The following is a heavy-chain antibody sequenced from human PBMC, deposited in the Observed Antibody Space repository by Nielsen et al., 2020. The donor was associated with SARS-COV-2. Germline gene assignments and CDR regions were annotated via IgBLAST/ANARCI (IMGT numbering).Heavy chain of an antibody. CDR2: IKSKTDGGTM. CDR1: GFTFSKAW. D-gene: IGHD3-10*01. J-gene: IGHJ4*02. Sequence: GESLKISCEASGFTFSKAWMSWVRQAPGKGLEWVGRIKSKTDGGTMDYAAPVKGRFTISRDDSKNTQYLQMNSLKSEDTAVYYCTTDKFSFGFGELESFDYWGQRTLVTVSS. V-gene: IGHV3-15*01. CDR3: TTDKFSFGFGELESFDY.